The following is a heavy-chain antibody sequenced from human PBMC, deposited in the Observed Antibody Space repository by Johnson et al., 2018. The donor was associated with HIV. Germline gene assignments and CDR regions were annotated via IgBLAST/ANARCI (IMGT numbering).Heavy chain of an antibody. CDR2: LRSDGSTK. Sequence: VQPLASGVGLVQLGGSLRLSRAAISFTAITYGMHWVRQAPGKELEWVAFLRSDGSTKYYADSVKGRFTISRDNSKNTLYLQMNILRAEDTAVYYCAREELKPDVFDIWGQGTMVTVSS. CDR1: SFTAITYG. J-gene: IGHJ3*02. V-gene: IGHV3-30*02. CDR3: AREELKPDVFDI. D-gene: IGHD1-7*01.